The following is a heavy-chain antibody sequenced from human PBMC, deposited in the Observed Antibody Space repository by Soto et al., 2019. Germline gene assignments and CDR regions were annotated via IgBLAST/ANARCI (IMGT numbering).Heavy chain of an antibody. CDR1: GGSISSYY. Sequence: SETLSLTCTVSGGSISSYYWSWIRQPPGKGLEWIGYIYYSGTTNYNPSLKSRVTISIDTSKNQFSLKLSSVTAADTAVYYCARGPTVTYYYYGMDVWGQGTTVTVSS. V-gene: IGHV4-59*01. CDR2: IYYSGTT. D-gene: IGHD4-17*01. CDR3: ARGPTVTYYYYGMDV. J-gene: IGHJ6*02.